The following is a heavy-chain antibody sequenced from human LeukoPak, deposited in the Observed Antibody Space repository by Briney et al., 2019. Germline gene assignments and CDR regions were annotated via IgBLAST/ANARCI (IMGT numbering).Heavy chain of an antibody. D-gene: IGHD3-22*01. J-gene: IGHJ4*02. Sequence: SETLSLTCAVYGGSFSGYYWGWIRQPPGKGLEWVATIYYTGSMYYNPSLKGRVTVSVDTSKNQFSLKLSSVTAADTAVYYCARLPGSGYFDYWGQGILVTVSS. V-gene: IGHV4-34*01. CDR1: GGSFSGYY. CDR2: IYYTGSM. CDR3: ARLPGSGYFDY.